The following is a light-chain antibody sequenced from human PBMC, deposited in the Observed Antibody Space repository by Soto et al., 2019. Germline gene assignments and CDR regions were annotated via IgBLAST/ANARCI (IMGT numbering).Light chain of an antibody. Sequence: SYELTQPPSVSVSPGQTASITCSGDKLGDKYACWYQQKPGQSPVLVIYQDRKRPSGIPERFSGSNSGNTTTLTISGTQPMDEAEYYCQAWDSVTAVFGGGTKLTVL. J-gene: IGLJ2*01. CDR2: QDR. V-gene: IGLV3-1*01. CDR1: KLGDKY. CDR3: QAWDSVTAV.